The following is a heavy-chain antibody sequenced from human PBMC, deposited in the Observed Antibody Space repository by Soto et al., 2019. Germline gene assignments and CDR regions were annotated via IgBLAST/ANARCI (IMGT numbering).Heavy chain of an antibody. CDR3: GREYCSRSRCYLPAV. D-gene: IGHD2-2*01. CDR1: GYNFTTYG. Sequence: QVQLVQSGAEVKKPGASVKVSCKASGYNFTTYGLSWVRQAPGQGLEWMGWVSAYNDKTYYAQNLQGRVTMTTDTSTSTAYMELRSRRPDATAVYYCGREYCSRSRCYLPAVWGKGTTVTFSS. V-gene: IGHV1-18*01. J-gene: IGHJ6*04. CDR2: VSAYNDKT.